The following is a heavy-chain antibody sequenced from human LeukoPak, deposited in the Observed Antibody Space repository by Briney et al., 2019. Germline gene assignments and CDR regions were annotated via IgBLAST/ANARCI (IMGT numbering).Heavy chain of an antibody. CDR1: GFTFSSYA. J-gene: IGHJ4*02. CDR2: ISYDGSNK. Sequence: GGSLRLSCAASGFTFSSYAMYWVRQAPGKGLEWVAVISYDGSNKYYADSVKGRFTISRDSTKDTLYLQMNSLRPEDAAVYYCARDGGYLVIWYYFDYWGQGTLVTVSS. CDR3: ARDGGYLVIWYYFDY. V-gene: IGHV3-30*01. D-gene: IGHD2-21*01.